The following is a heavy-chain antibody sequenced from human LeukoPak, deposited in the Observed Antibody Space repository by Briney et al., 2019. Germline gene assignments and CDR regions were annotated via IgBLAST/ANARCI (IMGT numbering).Heavy chain of an antibody. V-gene: IGHV3-43*02. J-gene: IGHJ4*02. CDR3: ARESGKFDY. CDR2: ISVDGVTT. Sequence: PGGSLRLSCVASGLPIADFAMHWVRQAPGKGLEWVSLISVDGVTTFYADSVKGRFSISRDNSKNSLSLEMNSLRTEDTAMYYCARESGKFDYWGQGTLVAVPS. CDR1: GLPIADFA.